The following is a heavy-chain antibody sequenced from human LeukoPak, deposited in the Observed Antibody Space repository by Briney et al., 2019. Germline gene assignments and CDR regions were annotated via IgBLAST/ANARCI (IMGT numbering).Heavy chain of an antibody. J-gene: IGHJ5*02. V-gene: IGHV4-30-4*01. CDR3: ARVSYCSSTSCPNSEGNWFDP. Sequence: SETLSLTCTVSGGSISSGDHYWSWIRQPPGKGLEWIGYIYYSGSTYYNPSLKSRVTISVDTSKNQFSLKLSSVTAADTAVYYCARVSYCSSTSCPNSEGNWFDPWGQGTLVTVSS. D-gene: IGHD2-2*01. CDR2: IYYSGST. CDR1: GGSISSGDHY.